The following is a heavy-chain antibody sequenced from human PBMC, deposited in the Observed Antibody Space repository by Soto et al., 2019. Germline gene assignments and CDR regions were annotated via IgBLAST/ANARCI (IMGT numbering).Heavy chain of an antibody. Sequence: QPPGKGLQWIGYTYSSGSTTYNPSLKSRVTISVDSSKNQFSLKLDSVTPAETAVYYCARVRRTAGNRDFAYRGPRTLVTVIS. V-gene: IGHV4-59*01. D-gene: IGHD6-13*01. J-gene: IGHJ4*02. CDR2: TYSSGST. CDR3: ARVRRTAGNRDFAY.